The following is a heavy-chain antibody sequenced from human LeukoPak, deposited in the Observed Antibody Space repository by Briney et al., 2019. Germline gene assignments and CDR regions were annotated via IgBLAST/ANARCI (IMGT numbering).Heavy chain of an antibody. V-gene: IGHV3-21*01. CDR2: ISTSSSYI. D-gene: IGHD3-9*01. J-gene: IGHJ6*02. CDR1: GFTFSSYS. Sequence: GGSLRLSCAASGFTFSSYSMNWVRQAPGKGLEWVSSISTSSSYIYYADSVKGRFTISRGNAKNSLYLQMNSLRAEDTAVYYCATSLLRYFDSYGMDVWGQGTTVTVSS. CDR3: ATSLLRYFDSYGMDV.